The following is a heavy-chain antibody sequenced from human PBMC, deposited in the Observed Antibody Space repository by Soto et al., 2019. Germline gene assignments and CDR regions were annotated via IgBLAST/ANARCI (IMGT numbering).Heavy chain of an antibody. CDR2: LYWDDDK. D-gene: IGHD4-17*01. V-gene: IGHV2-5*02. Sequence: QITLKESGPTLVRPAQPLTLSCDFSGFSLSTYHMGGSWFRQPPGKALEWLALLYWDDDKRYSPSLKDRLAISKGTSNNPVVLTITNIDPGDSATYFCAHAGDYDLLTFDHWGAGTLVTVSS. J-gene: IGHJ4*01. CDR3: AHAGDYDLLTFDH. CDR1: GFSLSTYHMG.